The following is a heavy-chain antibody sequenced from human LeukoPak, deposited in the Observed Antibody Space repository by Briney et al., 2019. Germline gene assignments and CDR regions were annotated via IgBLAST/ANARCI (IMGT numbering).Heavy chain of an antibody. CDR1: GGSISSSSYY. D-gene: IGHD5-18*01. Sequence: PSETLSLTCTVSGGSISSSSYYWGWIRQPPGKGLEWIGSIYYSGSTYYNPSLKSRVTVSVDTSKNQFSLKLSSATAADTAVYYCASAIYSYGSYYFDYWGQGTLVTVSS. V-gene: IGHV4-39*01. CDR3: ASAIYSYGSYYFDY. CDR2: IYYSGST. J-gene: IGHJ4*02.